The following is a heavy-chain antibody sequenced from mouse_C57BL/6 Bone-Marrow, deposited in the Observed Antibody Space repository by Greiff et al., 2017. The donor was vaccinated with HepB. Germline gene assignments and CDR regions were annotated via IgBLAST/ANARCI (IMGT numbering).Heavy chain of an antibody. CDR2: IHPSDSDT. D-gene: IGHD2-4*01. CDR1: GYTFTSYW. Sequence: QVQLQQPGAELVKPGASVKVSCKASGYTFTSYWMHWVKQRPGQGLEWIGRIHPSDSDTNYNQKFKGKATLTVDKSSSPAYMQLSSLTSEDSAVYYWSIYDYDYDGGYYFDYWGQGTTLTVSS. CDR3: SIYDYDYDGGYYFDY. J-gene: IGHJ2*01. V-gene: IGHV1-74*01.